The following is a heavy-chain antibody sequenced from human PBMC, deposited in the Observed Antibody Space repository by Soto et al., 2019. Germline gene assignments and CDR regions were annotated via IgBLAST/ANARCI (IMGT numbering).Heavy chain of an antibody. D-gene: IGHD6-13*01. V-gene: IGHV6-1*01. CDR2: TYYRSKWYN. J-gene: IGHJ5*02. CDR1: GDSVSSNSAA. Sequence: SQTLSLTCAISGDSVSSNSAAWNWIRQSPSRGLEWLGRTYYRSKWYNDYAVSVKSRITINPDTSKNQFSLQLNSVTPEDTAVYYCAREEYNSSWYWGNWFDPWGQGTLVTVSS. CDR3: AREEYNSSWYWGNWFDP.